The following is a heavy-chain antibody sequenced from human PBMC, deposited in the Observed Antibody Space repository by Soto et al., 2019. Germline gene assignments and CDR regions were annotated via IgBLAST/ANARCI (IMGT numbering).Heavy chain of an antibody. J-gene: IGHJ4*02. CDR3: ARAGGGFGDFVHH. Sequence: PXGSLILSCSAAGFTFSSYGMHWVRQAPGRGLEWVTGILYDGSDKYYADSVKGRFTISRENSKNTLYLQMNSLRTEDSAVYYCARAGGGFGDFVHHWGQGTPVTVSS. CDR2: ILYDGSDK. V-gene: IGHV3-30*03. CDR1: GFTFSSYG. D-gene: IGHD3-10*01.